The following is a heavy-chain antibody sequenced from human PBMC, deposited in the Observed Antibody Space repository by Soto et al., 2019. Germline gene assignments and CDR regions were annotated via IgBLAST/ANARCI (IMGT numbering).Heavy chain of an antibody. D-gene: IGHD3-10*01. J-gene: IGHJ3*02. CDR2: MNPNSGNT. CDR3: ARGINYYASGDDAFDI. Sequence: QVQLVQSGAEVKKPGASVKVSCKASGYTFTSYDINWVRQATGQGLEWMGWMNPNSGNTGYAQKLQGRFTMTRNTSISTAYMELSSLRSEDTAVYYCARGINYYASGDDAFDIWGQGTMVTVSS. CDR1: GYTFTSYD. V-gene: IGHV1-8*01.